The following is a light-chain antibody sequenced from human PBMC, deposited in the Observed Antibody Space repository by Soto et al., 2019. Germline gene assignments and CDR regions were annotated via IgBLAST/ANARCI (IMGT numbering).Light chain of an antibody. V-gene: IGKV3-11*01. CDR1: QNITNY. Sequence: LVLAQSPATLSLSPGKRATLSCRASQNITNYLIWYQHKTGQAPRLLIYDVSNRATGIPDRLSGSGSGTDLTLTISRLEPEDFAVYYCQXRSNWPRTCGQGTKVDIK. CDR2: DVS. CDR3: QXRSNWPRT. J-gene: IGKJ1*01.